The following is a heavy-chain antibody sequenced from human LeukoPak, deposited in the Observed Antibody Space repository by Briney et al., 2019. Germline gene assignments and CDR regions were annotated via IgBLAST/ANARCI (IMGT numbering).Heavy chain of an antibody. Sequence: SETLSLTCTVSGGSVSRYYWSWIRQPPGKGLEWIGYIYYSGSTNYNPSLKSRVTISVDTSKNQFSLKLSSVTAADTAVYCCARGTEMATISSGDYYYYYMDVWGKGTTVTVSS. D-gene: IGHD5-24*01. CDR2: IYYSGST. CDR3: ARGTEMATISSGDYYYYYMDV. CDR1: GGSVSRYY. V-gene: IGHV4-59*02. J-gene: IGHJ6*03.